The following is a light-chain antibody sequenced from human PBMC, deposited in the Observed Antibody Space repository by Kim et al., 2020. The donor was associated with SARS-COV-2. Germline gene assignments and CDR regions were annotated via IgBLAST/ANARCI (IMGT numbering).Light chain of an antibody. Sequence: SPGERATLSCMASHSVGTYLAWYQQKPGQAPRLLIYEASNRATGIPARFSGSGSGTDFTLTISSLEPEDFAVYYCQQRRTWPPITFGQGTRLEIK. V-gene: IGKV3-11*01. CDR2: EAS. CDR3: QQRRTWPPIT. J-gene: IGKJ5*01. CDR1: HSVGTY.